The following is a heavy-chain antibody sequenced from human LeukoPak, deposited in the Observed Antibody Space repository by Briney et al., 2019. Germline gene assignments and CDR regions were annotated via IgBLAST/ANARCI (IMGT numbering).Heavy chain of an antibody. CDR1: GFTFSSYG. V-gene: IGHV3-48*03. D-gene: IGHD3-9*01. J-gene: IGHJ4*02. Sequence: PGGYLRLSCAASGFTFSSYGMNWDRPAPGKGLEWVSYISDSNSTIYYAVSVKGRLTISRDNAKNSLYLQMNSLRAEDTAVYYCARWGATGYGDYWGQGTLVTVSS. CDR3: ARWGATGYGDY. CDR2: ISDSNSTI.